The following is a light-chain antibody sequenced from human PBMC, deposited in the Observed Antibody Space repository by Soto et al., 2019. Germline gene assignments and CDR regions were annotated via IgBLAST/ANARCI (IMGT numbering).Light chain of an antibody. J-gene: IGKJ5*01. CDR1: QNITNN. CDR2: HAS. V-gene: IGKV1-33*01. Sequence: DFQLNQSPSSLSASIGDRVTITCQASQNITNNLSWYQQKPGKAPNLLIYHASKLAKGVTSRFSGSGSGTDFSFIITSLQREDLATYYCQQYYGLPPLTFGQGTRLDI. CDR3: QQYYGLPPLT.